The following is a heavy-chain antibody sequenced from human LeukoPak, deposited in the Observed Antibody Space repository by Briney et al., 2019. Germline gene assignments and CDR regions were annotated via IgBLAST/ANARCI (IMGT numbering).Heavy chain of an antibody. J-gene: IGHJ4*02. V-gene: IGHV5-51*01. CDR2: IYPGDSDT. Sequence: GESLKISCKGSGYSFTSYWIGWVRQMPGKGLEWMGIIYPGDSDTRYSPSFQGQVTISADKSISTAYLQWSSLKASDTAMYYCASTTEGNYYDSRHFDYWGQGTLVTVSS. CDR1: GYSFTSYW. D-gene: IGHD3-22*01. CDR3: ASTTEGNYYDSRHFDY.